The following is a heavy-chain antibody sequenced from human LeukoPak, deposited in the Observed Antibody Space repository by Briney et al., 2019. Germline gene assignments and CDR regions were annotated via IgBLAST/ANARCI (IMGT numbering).Heavy chain of an antibody. CDR2: IYHSGRT. D-gene: IGHD3-22*01. J-gene: IGHJ4*02. V-gene: IGHV4-30-2*01. CDR3: ANFDSSAYHY. CDR1: GVSISSGGYY. Sequence: SSQTLSLTCSVSGVSISSGGYYWSWIRQPPGKGLEWIGYIYHSGRTFYIPSLKSRVTISVDRSKNQFSLKLNSVTAADTAVYYCANFDSSAYHYWGQGTLVTVSS.